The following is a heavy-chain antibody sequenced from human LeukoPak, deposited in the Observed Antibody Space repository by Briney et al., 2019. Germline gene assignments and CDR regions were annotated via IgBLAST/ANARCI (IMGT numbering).Heavy chain of an antibody. D-gene: IGHD3-3*01. CDR2: IRSDGSNK. V-gene: IGHV3-30*02. J-gene: IGHJ4*02. CDR1: GFSFSSYG. Sequence: GGSLRLSCAGSGFSFSSYGMHWVRQAPGKGLEWMAFIRSDGSNKYYADSVKGRFTISRDNSKNTLYLQMNSLRAEDTAVYYCARGKAVFGVVIVFDYWGQGTLVTVSS. CDR3: ARGKAVFGVVIVFDY.